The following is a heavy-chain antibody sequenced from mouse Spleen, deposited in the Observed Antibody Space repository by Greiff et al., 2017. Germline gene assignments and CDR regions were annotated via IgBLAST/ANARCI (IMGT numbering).Heavy chain of an antibody. V-gene: IGHV1-15*01. CDR2: IDPETGGT. Sequence: VKLMESGAELVRPGASVTLSCKASGYTFTDYEMHWVKQTPVHGLEWIGAIDPETGGTAYNQKFKGKAILTADKSSSTAYMELRSLTSEDSAVYYCAPYSNYFDYWGQGTTLTVSS. CDR3: APYSNYFDY. CDR1: GYTFTDYE. D-gene: IGHD2-5*01. J-gene: IGHJ2*01.